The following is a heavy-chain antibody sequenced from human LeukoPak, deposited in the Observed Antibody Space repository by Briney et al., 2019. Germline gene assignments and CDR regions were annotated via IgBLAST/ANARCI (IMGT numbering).Heavy chain of an antibody. CDR3: ARGGGSGFDY. D-gene: IGHD1-26*01. Sequence: SETLSLTCAVYAGSFSGYNWTWIRQPPGKGLEWIGEVNPGGSTSYNPSLKGRVTILVDTSKNHFSLKLSSVTAADTAMYYCARGGGSGFDYWGQGTLVTVSS. CDR2: VNPGGST. J-gene: IGHJ4*02. CDR1: AGSFSGYN. V-gene: IGHV4-34*01.